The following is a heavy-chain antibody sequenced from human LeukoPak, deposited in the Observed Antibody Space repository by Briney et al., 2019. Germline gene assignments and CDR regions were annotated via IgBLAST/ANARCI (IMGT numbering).Heavy chain of an antibody. D-gene: IGHD3-10*01. V-gene: IGHV3-53*01. CDR1: GFSVRTNY. CDR2: IYSGGTI. J-gene: IGHJ5*02. CDR3: AKDQGVVGSYDA. Sequence: GGSLRLSCAASGFSVRTNYMSWVRQAPGKGLEWVSVIYSGGTIRYADSVKGRFTISRDNSRDTLHLQMNSLRVDDTAVYYCAKDQGVVGSYDAWGQGTLVTVSS.